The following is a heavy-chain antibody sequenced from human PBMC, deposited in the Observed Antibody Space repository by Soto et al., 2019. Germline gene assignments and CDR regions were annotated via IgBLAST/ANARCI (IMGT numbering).Heavy chain of an antibody. CDR2: IVVGSGNT. CDR3: AADPYCGGDCYFDY. J-gene: IGHJ4*02. V-gene: IGHV1-58*01. D-gene: IGHD2-21*02. Sequence: SVKVSCKASGFTFFTSAVQWVRQARGQGREWIGWIVVGSGNTNYAQEFQERVTITRDMSTNTAYMELTSLRSEDTAVYYCAADPYCGGDCYFDYWGQGTLVTVSS. CDR1: GFTFFTSA.